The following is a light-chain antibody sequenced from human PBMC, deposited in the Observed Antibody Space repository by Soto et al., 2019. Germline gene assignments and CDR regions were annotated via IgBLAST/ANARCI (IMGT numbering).Light chain of an antibody. CDR2: AAS. J-gene: IGKJ5*01. Sequence: SVPITCRASQVISTSLAWYQVKPGKAPKLLIYAASTLESGVPSRFSATVSGTEFSLTITSLQPEDFATYYCQQLFDSPITFGQGTLLEI. CDR1: QVISTS. CDR3: QQLFDSPIT. V-gene: IGKV1-9*01.